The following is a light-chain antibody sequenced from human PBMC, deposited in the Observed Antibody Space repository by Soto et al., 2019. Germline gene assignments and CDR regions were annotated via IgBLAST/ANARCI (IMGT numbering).Light chain of an antibody. J-gene: IGKJ5*01. Sequence: EIVLTQSPATPSLSSGERATLSCRASQSVSSYLAWYQQKPGQAPRLLIYDASNRATGIPARFSGSGSGTDFTLTISSLEPEDFAVYYCQQRSNWPTFGQGTRLEIK. CDR2: DAS. CDR3: QQRSNWPT. CDR1: QSVSSY. V-gene: IGKV3-11*01.